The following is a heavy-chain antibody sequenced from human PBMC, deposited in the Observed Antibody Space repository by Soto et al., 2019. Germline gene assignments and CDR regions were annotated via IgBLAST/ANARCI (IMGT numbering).Heavy chain of an antibody. CDR1: GGTFSSYA. D-gene: IGHD3-22*01. Sequence: ASVKVSCKASGGTFSSYAISWVRQAPGQGLEWMGGIIPIFGTANYVQKFQGRVTITADESTSTAYMELSSLRSEDTAVYYCARDRYDSSGYYYYFDYWGQGTLVTVSS. CDR2: IIPIFGTA. CDR3: ARDRYDSSGYYYYFDY. J-gene: IGHJ4*02. V-gene: IGHV1-69*13.